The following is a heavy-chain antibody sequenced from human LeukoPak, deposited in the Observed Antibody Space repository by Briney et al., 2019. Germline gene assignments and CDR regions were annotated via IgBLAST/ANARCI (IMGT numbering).Heavy chain of an antibody. J-gene: IGHJ4*02. D-gene: IGHD1-26*01. CDR2: IIPIFGTA. V-gene: IGHV1-69*05. Sequence: SVKVSFKASGGTFSSYAISWVRQPPGQGLEWMGRIIPIFGTANYAQKFQGRVTITTDESTSTPYMELSSLRSEDTAVYYCARAGIVRATHFDYWGQGTLVTVSS. CDR1: GGTFSSYA. CDR3: ARAGIVRATHFDY.